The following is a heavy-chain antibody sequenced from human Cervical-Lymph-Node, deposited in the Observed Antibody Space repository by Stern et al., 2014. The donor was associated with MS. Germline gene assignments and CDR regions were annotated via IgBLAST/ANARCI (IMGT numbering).Heavy chain of an antibody. D-gene: IGHD6-13*01. V-gene: IGHV5-51*01. J-gene: IGHJ4*02. CDR1: GYSFTTFW. CDR3: ARRGLAAELDS. Sequence: EVQLVQSAAAVTKPGEALNISCKTSGYSFTTFWIGWVRPMPGKGLEWMGIIYPRDSDTRYSPSFRGQITISVDKSTGTAFLQWSSLKASDSAMYYCARRGLAAELDSWGQGTLVTVSS. CDR2: IYPRDSDT.